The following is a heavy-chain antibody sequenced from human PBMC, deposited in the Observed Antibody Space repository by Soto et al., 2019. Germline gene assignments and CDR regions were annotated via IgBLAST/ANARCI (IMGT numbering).Heavy chain of an antibody. D-gene: IGHD3-9*01. CDR1: GGSFSGYY. Sequence: SETLSLTCAVYGGSFSGYYWSWIRQPPGKGLEWIGEINHSGSANSNPSLKSRVTISVDTSKNQFSLKLSSVTAADTAVYYCARLGILTGYPRWFDPWGQGTLVTVSS. V-gene: IGHV4-34*01. CDR3: ARLGILTGYPRWFDP. CDR2: INHSGSA. J-gene: IGHJ5*02.